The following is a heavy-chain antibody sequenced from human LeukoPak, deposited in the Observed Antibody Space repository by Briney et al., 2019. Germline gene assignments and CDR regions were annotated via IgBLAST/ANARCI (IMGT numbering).Heavy chain of an antibody. CDR3: ARELRTFDS. J-gene: IGHJ4*02. D-gene: IGHD3-16*01. CDR1: GFPFSSYS. V-gene: IGHV3-48*01. CDR2: ISGSSSII. Sequence: PGGSLRLSCVASGFPFSSYSMNWVRQAPGKGLEWVSFISGSSSIIDYADSVKGRFTISRDNGKNSLFLHMNSLRAEDTAVYYCARELRTFDSWGQGTLVTVSS.